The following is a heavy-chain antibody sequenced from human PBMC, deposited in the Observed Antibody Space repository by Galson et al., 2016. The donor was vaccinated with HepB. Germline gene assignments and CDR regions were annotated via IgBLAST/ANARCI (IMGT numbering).Heavy chain of an antibody. CDR3: AKRRGEEMTIFGVEHTKGNLWYFDL. CDR2: ISGSGGRP. J-gene: IGHJ2*01. D-gene: IGHD3-3*01. CDR1: GLTFSNYA. Sequence: SLRLSCAASGLTFSNYAMNWVRQAPGKGLEWVSGISGSGGRPFYADSVKGSFTISRENSKNTLYLKMNSLRAEDMALYHCAKRRGEEMTIFGVEHTKGNLWYFDLWGRGTLVIVSS. V-gene: IGHV3-23*01.